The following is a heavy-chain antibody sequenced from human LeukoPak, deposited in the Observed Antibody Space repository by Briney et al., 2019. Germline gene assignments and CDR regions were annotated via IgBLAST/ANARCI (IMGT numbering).Heavy chain of an antibody. V-gene: IGHV3-33*01. CDR2: MWYDGSNE. CDR1: GFTFSNYA. CDR3: ARAGGYSFGPGGY. J-gene: IGHJ4*02. D-gene: IGHD5-18*01. Sequence: GGSLRLSCAASGFTFSNYAMHWVRQAPGKGLEWVAVMWYDGSNEYYTDSVKGRFTTSRDNSKNTLYLQMNSLRAEDTAVYYCARAGGYSFGPGGYWGQGTLVTVSS.